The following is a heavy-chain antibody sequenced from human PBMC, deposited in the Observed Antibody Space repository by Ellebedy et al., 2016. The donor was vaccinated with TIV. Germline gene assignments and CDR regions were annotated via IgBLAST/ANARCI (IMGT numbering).Heavy chain of an antibody. D-gene: IGHD2-2*01. J-gene: IGHJ4*02. Sequence: GGSLRLSXAASGFTFSSYGMHWVRQAPGKGLEWVAVISYDGSNKYYADSVKGRFTISRDNSKNTLYLQMNSLRAEDTAVYYCARSTPKLGYCSSTSCYHFDYWGQGTLVTVSS. CDR2: ISYDGSNK. CDR1: GFTFSSYG. CDR3: ARSTPKLGYCSSTSCYHFDY. V-gene: IGHV3-30*03.